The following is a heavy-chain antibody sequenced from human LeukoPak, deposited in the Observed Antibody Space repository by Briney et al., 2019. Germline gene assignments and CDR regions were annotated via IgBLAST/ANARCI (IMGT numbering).Heavy chain of an antibody. V-gene: IGHV1-24*01. D-gene: IGHD1-7*01. J-gene: IGHJ4*02. CDR1: GYTLTELS. Sequence: ASVKVSCKVSGYTLTELSMHWVRQAPGKGSEGVGGFDPEDGETIYAQKFQGRVTMTEDTSTDTAYKELSSLRSEDTAVYYCATVGPPTGSTDGYWGQGTLVTVSS. CDR2: FDPEDGET. CDR3: ATVGPPTGSTDGY.